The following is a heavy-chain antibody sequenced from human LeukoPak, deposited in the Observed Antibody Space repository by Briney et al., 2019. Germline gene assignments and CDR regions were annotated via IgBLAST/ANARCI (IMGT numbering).Heavy chain of an antibody. CDR3: ARHGSGSHDY. J-gene: IGHJ4*02. CDR1: GYTFSTYW. D-gene: IGHD3-10*01. CDR2: IHPGDSNT. V-gene: IGHV5-51*01. Sequence: GESLKISCKGSGYTFSTYWIGWVRQMPGKGLEWMGIIHPGDSNTRYSPSFQGQVTISADKSISTAYLQWSSLKASDTAMYYCARHGSGSHDYWGQGTLVTVSS.